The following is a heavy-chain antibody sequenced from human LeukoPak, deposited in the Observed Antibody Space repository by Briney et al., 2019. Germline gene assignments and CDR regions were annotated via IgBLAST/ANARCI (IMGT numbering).Heavy chain of an antibody. Sequence: HAGGSLRLTCAASGFTFTNHWMHWVRQAPGKGLVRVSRIRPDGRATNHADSVKGRVTISRDNAKNTLYLQMNSLGAEDTAVYYCGRDPVLGSGSVDYWGQGVLVSVSS. V-gene: IGHV3-74*01. CDR2: IRPDGRAT. J-gene: IGHJ4*02. CDR1: GFTFTNHW. D-gene: IGHD3-10*01. CDR3: GRDPVLGSGSVDY.